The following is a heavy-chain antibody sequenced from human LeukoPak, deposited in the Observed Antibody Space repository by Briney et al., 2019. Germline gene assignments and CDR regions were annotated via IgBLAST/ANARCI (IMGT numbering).Heavy chain of an antibody. D-gene: IGHD4-17*01. CDR1: GFTFSSYW. CDR2: IKSRVDGGTT. J-gene: IGHJ5*02. CDR3: SDYGDYR. Sequence: GGSLRLSCAASGFTFSSYWMNWVRQAPGKGLEWVGRIKSRVDGGTTDYAAPVKGRFSISRDDSKNTVYLQMNSLKMEDTAVYYCSDYGDYRWGQGTLVTVSS. V-gene: IGHV3-15*07.